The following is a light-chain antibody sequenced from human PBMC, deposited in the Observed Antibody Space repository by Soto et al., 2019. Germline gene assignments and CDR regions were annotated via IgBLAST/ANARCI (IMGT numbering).Light chain of an antibody. CDR1: QSVSNN. Sequence: EIVMTHSPATLSVSPGERATLSCRASQSVSNNLAWYQQKPGQAPRLLIYGASTRATAIPARFSGSGSGTAFTLTISSLQSEDFAVDFCQQYDNWPYTFGQGTKLEIK. V-gene: IGKV3-15*01. J-gene: IGKJ2*01. CDR3: QQYDNWPYT. CDR2: GAS.